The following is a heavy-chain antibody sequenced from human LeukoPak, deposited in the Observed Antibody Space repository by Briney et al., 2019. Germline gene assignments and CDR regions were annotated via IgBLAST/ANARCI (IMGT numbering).Heavy chain of an antibody. Sequence: GGSLRLSCATSGFAFSSYAVSWVRQAPGQGLEWVSGISTTGADTYYADSVKGRLTISRDNFKNTLYLQMNSLRAEDTAIYYCAKVAAGTLIDVWGQGTTVTVSS. CDR3: AKVAAGTLIDV. CDR1: GFAFSSYA. V-gene: IGHV3-23*01. CDR2: ISTTGADT. D-gene: IGHD1/OR15-1a*01. J-gene: IGHJ6*02.